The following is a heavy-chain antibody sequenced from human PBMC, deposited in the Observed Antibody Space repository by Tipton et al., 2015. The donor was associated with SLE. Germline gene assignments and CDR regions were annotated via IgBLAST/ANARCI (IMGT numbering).Heavy chain of an antibody. V-gene: IGHV4-61*09. J-gene: IGHJ4*02. CDR1: GGSISRGAYY. CDR3: ARRDNFCGSYRRAPPYFDL. CDR2: VTQSGAT. Sequence: TLSLTCTVTGGSISRGAYYWSWLRQPAGKGLEWIGDVTQSGATNYNPSLKSRVTISVDTSQTQFSLKLTSVTAADTAVYYCARRDNFCGSYRRAPPYFDLWCQGALVTVSS. D-gene: IGHD3-16*02.